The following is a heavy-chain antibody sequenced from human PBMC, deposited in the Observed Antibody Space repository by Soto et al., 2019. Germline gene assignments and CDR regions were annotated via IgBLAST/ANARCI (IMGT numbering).Heavy chain of an antibody. CDR1: GGYISSYY. V-gene: IGHV4-59*01. CDR3: ARAAGDYFDY. CDR2: IYHSGST. D-gene: IGHD1-26*01. Sequence: PSATLSLTCTVSGGYISSYYWSWIRQPPGKGLEWIGYIYHSGSTKYNPSLKSRVTISVDTSKNQFSLNLSSVTAADTAVYYCARAAGDYFDYWGQGTLVTVS. J-gene: IGHJ4*02.